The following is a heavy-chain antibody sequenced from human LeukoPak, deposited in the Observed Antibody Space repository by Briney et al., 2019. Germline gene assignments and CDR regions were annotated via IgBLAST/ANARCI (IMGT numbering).Heavy chain of an antibody. D-gene: IGHD6-19*01. V-gene: IGHV3-30*18. Sequence: GGSLRLSCAASGFTFSTYAMTWVRQAPGKGLEWVAVISYDGSNKYYADSVKGRFTISRDNSKNTLYLQMNSLRAEDTAVYYCAKVGPYSSGWYYFDYWGQGTLSPSPQ. CDR1: GFTFSTYA. J-gene: IGHJ4*02. CDR2: ISYDGSNK. CDR3: AKVGPYSSGWYYFDY.